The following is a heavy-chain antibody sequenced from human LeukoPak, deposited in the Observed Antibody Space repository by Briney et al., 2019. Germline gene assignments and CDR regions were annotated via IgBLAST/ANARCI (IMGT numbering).Heavy chain of an antibody. D-gene: IGHD3-3*01. CDR2: IYYSGST. J-gene: IGHJ4*02. Sequence: PSETLSLTCTVSGGSISSYYWSWIRQPPGKGLEWIGYIYYSGSTNYNPSPKSRVTISVDTSKNQFSLKLSSVTAADTAVYYCARGFYDFWSGYYIDYWGQGTLVTVSS. V-gene: IGHV4-59*08. CDR3: ARGFYDFWSGYYIDY. CDR1: GGSISSYY.